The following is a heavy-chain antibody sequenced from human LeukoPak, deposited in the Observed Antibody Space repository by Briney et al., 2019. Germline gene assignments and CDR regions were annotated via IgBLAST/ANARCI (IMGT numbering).Heavy chain of an antibody. Sequence: GGSLRLSCAACGFTFSSYGMHWVRQAPGKGLEWVAVISYDGSNKYYADSVKGRFTISRDNSKNTLYLQMNSLRAEDTAVYYCAKDRARLRRGYYYYMDVWGKGTKVTVSS. J-gene: IGHJ6*03. CDR3: AKDRARLRRGYYYYMDV. CDR1: GFTFSSYG. V-gene: IGHV3-30*18. CDR2: ISYDGSNK. D-gene: IGHD4-17*01.